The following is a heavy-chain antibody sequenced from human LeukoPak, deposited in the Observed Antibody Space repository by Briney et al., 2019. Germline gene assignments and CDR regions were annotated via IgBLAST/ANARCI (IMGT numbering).Heavy chain of an antibody. D-gene: IGHD1-14*01. J-gene: IGHJ4*02. CDR3: TREVDGMSAY. CDR1: GFNLGNCA. V-gene: IGHV3-49*04. Sequence: GGPLSLSCTAWGFNLGNCAILWVRQAPGKGRQWLGFIRSKASGGAVEYDPSVDGRFTISKDDYKSIAYLQMTSLKTKDTATYFCTREVDGMSAYRGQGTLVTVSS. CDR2: IRSKASGGAV.